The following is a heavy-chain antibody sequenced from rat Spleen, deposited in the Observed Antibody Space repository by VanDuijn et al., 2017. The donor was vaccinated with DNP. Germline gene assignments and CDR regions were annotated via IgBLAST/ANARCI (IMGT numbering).Heavy chain of an antibody. V-gene: IGHV5-22*01. CDR1: GFTFSAYY. CDR3: LRWNSGHFDY. Sequence: EVQLVASGGGLAQPGRSLNLSCAVSGFTFSAYYVAWVRQAPAKGLEWVAYIGSPAYAPYYGDSVKGRFTISRDNAKSTLYLQMNSLRSEDMATYYCLRWNSGHFDYWGQGVMVTVSS. J-gene: IGHJ2*01. D-gene: IGHD4-3*01. CDR2: IGSPAYAP.